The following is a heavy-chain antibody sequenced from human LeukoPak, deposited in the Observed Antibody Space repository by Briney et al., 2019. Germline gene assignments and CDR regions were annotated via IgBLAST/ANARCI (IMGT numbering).Heavy chain of an antibody. V-gene: IGHV1-2*02. D-gene: IGHD5-12*01. CDR1: GYTFTGYY. J-gene: IGHJ4*02. CDR2: INPNSGGT. CDR3: ARVGSIVATNEFDY. Sequence: RASVKVSXKASGYTFTGYYMHWVRQAPGQGLEWMGWINPNSGGTNYAQKFQGRVTMTRDTSISTAYMELSRLRSDDTAVYYCARVGSIVATNEFDYWGRGTLVTVSS.